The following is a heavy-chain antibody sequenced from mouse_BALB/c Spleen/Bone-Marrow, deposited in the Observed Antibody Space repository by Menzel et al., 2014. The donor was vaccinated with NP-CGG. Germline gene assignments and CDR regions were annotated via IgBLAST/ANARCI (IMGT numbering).Heavy chain of an antibody. CDR3: ARAPSMDY. J-gene: IGHJ4*01. CDR2: IYPGDGSS. CDR1: GYTLTSYD. D-gene: IGHD2-3*01. V-gene: IGHV1S33*01. Sequence: LVESEPELVKPGALVKISCKASGYTLTSYDINWVKKRPGQGLEGMGXIYPGDGSSKYNEKFKGKATLTADKSSSTAYMQLSSLTSENSAVYVCARAPSMDYWGQGTSVTVSS.